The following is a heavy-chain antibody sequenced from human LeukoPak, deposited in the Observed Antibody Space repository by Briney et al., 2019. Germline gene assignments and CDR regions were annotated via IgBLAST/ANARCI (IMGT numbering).Heavy chain of an antibody. V-gene: IGHV3-30*02. CDR2: IRYDGSNE. CDR1: GFTFSSYA. CDR3: VADFDY. J-gene: IGHJ4*02. Sequence: GGSLRLSCAASGFTFSSYAMHWVRQAPGEGLDWVAFIRYDGSNECYADSVKGRFTISRDNSENTLYLQMNSLTAEDTAVYYCVADFDYWGRGTLVTVSS.